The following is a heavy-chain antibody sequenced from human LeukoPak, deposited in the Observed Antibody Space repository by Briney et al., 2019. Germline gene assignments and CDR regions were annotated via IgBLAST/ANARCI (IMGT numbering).Heavy chain of an antibody. CDR3: APDRGYRGYGTFDY. CDR1: GFTFSDYA. J-gene: IGHJ4*02. D-gene: IGHD5-12*01. CDR2: ISGSGDNT. V-gene: IGHV3-23*01. Sequence: GGSLRLSCAVSGFTFSDYAINWVRQAPGKGLEWVSLISGSGDNTFYADSVKGRFTISRDDSKNTLYRQMNSLRAEDTALYYCAPDRGYRGYGTFDYWGQGTLVAVPS.